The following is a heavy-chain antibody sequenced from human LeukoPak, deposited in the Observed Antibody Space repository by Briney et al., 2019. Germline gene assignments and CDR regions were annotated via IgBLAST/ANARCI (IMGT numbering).Heavy chain of an antibody. D-gene: IGHD2-2*01. CDR1: GFTFSSYS. J-gene: IGHJ4*02. V-gene: IGHV3-21*01. CDR3: ARYSGLVPAARFDY. CDR2: ISSSSSYI. Sequence: PGGSLRLSCAASGFTFSSYSMNWVRQAPGKGLEWVSSISSSSSYIYYADSVKGRFTISRDNAKNSLYLQMNSLRAEDTAVYYCARYSGLVPAARFDYWGQGTLATVSS.